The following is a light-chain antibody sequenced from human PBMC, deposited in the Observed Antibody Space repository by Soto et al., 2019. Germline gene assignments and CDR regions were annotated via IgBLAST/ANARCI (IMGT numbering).Light chain of an antibody. V-gene: IGLV1-40*01. CDR3: QSYDSSLSGYV. J-gene: IGLJ1*01. Sequence: QSVLTQPPSVSGAPGQRVTISCTGSSSNIGAGYDVHWYQQLPGTAPKHLIYGNSNRPSGVPDRFSGSKYGTSASLAITGLQAEDEADYYCQSYDSSLSGYVFGTGTK. CDR2: GNS. CDR1: SSNIGAGYD.